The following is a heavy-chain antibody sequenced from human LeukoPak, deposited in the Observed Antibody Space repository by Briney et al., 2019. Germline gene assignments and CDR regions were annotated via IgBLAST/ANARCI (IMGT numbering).Heavy chain of an antibody. V-gene: IGHV3-48*01. J-gene: IGHJ5*02. Sequence: PGGSLRLSCAASGFTFSSYSLNWVRQAPGKGLEWVSYISPSSSSMYYADSVKGRFTISRDNARNSLYLQMNSLSAEDTALYYCARDAASGNTWFDPWGRGTLVTVTS. CDR1: GFTFSSYS. CDR3: ARDAASGNTWFDP. D-gene: IGHD3-3*01. CDR2: ISPSSSSM.